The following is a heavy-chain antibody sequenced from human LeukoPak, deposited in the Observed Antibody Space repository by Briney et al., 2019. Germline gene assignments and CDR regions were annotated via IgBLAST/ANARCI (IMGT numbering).Heavy chain of an antibody. V-gene: IGHV3-48*01. CDR1: GFTLSSYS. J-gene: IGHJ3*02. CDR3: ARDGGQYYDFWSGYPRNGAFDI. CDR2: ISSSNSTI. D-gene: IGHD3-3*01. Sequence: QPGGSLRLSCAASGFTLSSYSMNWVRQAPGKGLEWVSYISSSNSTIYYADSVKGRFTISRDNAKNSLYLQMNSLRAEDTAVYYCARDGGQYYDFWSGYPRNGAFDIWGQGTMVTVSS.